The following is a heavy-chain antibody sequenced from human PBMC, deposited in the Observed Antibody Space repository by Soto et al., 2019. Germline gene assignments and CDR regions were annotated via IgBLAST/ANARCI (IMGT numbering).Heavy chain of an antibody. CDR2: IYPGDSDT. J-gene: IGHJ3*02. CDR3: ARRQVGVVAHDAFDI. V-gene: IGHV5-51*01. D-gene: IGHD2-15*01. CDR1: GYSFTSYW. Sequence: PGESLKISCKGSGYSFTSYWIGWVRQMPGKGLEWMGIIYPGDSDTRYSPSFQGQVTISADKSISTAYLQWSSLKASDTAMYYCARRQVGVVAHDAFDIWGQGKMVTVSS.